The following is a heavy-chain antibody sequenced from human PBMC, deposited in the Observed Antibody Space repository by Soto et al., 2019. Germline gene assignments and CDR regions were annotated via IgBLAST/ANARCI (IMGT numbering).Heavy chain of an antibody. CDR3: ASRGYSYGYVSVRYFDY. Sequence: PSETLSLTCTVSGGSISSSSYYWGWIRQPPGKGLEWIGSIYYSGSTYYNPSLKSRVTISVDTSKNQFSLKLSSVTAADTAVYYCASRGYSYGYVSVRYFDYWGQGTLVTVS. J-gene: IGHJ4*02. CDR2: IYYSGST. CDR1: GGSISSSSYY. D-gene: IGHD5-18*01. V-gene: IGHV4-39*01.